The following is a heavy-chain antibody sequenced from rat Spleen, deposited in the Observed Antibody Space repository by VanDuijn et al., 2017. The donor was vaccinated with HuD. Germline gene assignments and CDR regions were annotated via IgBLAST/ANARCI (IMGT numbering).Heavy chain of an antibody. CDR1: GFTFSDYY. D-gene: IGHD1-6*01. Sequence: EVQLVESDGGLVQPGRSLKLSCAASGFTFSDYYMAWVRQAPTKGLEWVATITNTGGSTYYPDSVKGRFTISRDNAKSTLYLQMNSLRSEDTATYYCTRRRIGVYYGSRGDVMDAWGQGASVTVSS. CDR3: TRRRIGVYYGSRGDVMDA. J-gene: IGHJ4*01. V-gene: IGHV5-29*01. CDR2: ITNTGGST.